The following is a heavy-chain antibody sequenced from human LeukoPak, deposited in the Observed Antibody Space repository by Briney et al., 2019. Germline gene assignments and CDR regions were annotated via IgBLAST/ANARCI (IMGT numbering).Heavy chain of an antibody. CDR1: GFTFSSYG. J-gene: IGHJ4*02. V-gene: IGHV3-30*18. Sequence: GRSLRLSCAASGFTFSSYGMHWVRQAPGKGLEWVAVISYDGDNKYFADSVKGRFAISRDNSKNTLYLQMNSLRGEDTAVYYCAKGSTVESFADYWGQGTLVTVSS. D-gene: IGHD3-10*01. CDR2: ISYDGDNK. CDR3: AKGSTVESFADY.